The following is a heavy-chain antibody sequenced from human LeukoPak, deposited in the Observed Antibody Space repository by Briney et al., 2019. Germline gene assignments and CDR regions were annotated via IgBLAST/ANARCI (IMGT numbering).Heavy chain of an antibody. Sequence: GESLKISCKGSGYGFTNYWIAWVRQMPGKGLEWMGIVYPGDSETRYSPSFQGQVTFSVDKPITTAYLQWSSLKASDTAMYYCARQYGDYAFDIWGQGTMVTVSS. V-gene: IGHV5-51*01. J-gene: IGHJ3*02. CDR3: ARQYGDYAFDI. D-gene: IGHD4-17*01. CDR1: GYGFTNYW. CDR2: VYPGDSET.